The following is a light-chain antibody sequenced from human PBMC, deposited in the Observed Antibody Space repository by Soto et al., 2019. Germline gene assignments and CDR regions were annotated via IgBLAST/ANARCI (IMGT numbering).Light chain of an antibody. V-gene: IGLV2-23*01. CDR3: CSYAGSSTPYVV. CDR1: SSDVGSYNL. Sequence: QSALTQPASVSGSPGQSITISCTGTSSDVGSYNLVSWYQQHPGKAPKLMIYEGSKRPSGVSNRFSGSKSGNMASLTISGLQAEDEADYYCCSYAGSSTPYVVFGGGTKLTVL. J-gene: IGLJ2*01. CDR2: EGS.